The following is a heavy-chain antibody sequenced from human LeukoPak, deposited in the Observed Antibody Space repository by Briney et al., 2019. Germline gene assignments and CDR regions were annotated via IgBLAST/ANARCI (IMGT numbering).Heavy chain of an antibody. CDR3: ARGDGYNFFDY. V-gene: IGHV3-53*01. D-gene: IGHD5-24*01. CDR2: FYVGGAT. J-gene: IGHJ4*02. CDR1: GFSVTNNY. Sequence: TGGSLGLSCAVSGFSVTNNYMSWVRQAPGKGLEWVSVFYVGGATYYADSVKGRFTISRDNSENTLYLQMKSLRAEDTAVYYCARGDGYNFFDYWGQGTLVTVSS.